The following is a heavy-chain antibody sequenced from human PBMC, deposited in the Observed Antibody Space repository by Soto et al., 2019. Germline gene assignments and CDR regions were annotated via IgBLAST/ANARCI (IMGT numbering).Heavy chain of an antibody. Sequence: PGGSLRLSCAASGFTFSSYGMHWVRQAPGKGLEWVAVISYDGSNKYYADSVKGRFTISRDNSKNTLYLQMNSLRAEDTAVYYCAKAAYSSGPSTWGQGTLVTVSS. CDR1: GFTFSSYG. J-gene: IGHJ5*02. CDR2: ISYDGSNK. D-gene: IGHD6-19*01. V-gene: IGHV3-30*18. CDR3: AKAAYSSGPST.